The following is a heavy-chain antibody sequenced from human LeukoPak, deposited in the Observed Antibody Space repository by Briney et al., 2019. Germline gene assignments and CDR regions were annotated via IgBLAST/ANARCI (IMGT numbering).Heavy chain of an antibody. CDR2: ISGSGGST. V-gene: IGHV3-23*01. D-gene: IGHD2-15*01. CDR1: GFTFSSYA. Sequence: GGSLRLSCAASGFTFSSYAMSWVRQAPGKGLEWVSAISGSGGSTYYAASVKGRFTISRDNSKNTLYLQMNRLRAEDTAVYYCASSSVVAATYYYYYGMDVWGQGTTVTVSS. CDR3: ASSSVVAATYYYYYGMDV. J-gene: IGHJ6*02.